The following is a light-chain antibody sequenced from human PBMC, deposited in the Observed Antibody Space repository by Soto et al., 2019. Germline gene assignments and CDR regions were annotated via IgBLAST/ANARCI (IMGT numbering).Light chain of an antibody. Sequence: ETVLTQCSDTLSLSPGDRATLSCRASQSVDNYLAWYQQRPGQAPRLLIYDASSRATGIPDRFSGGGSGTDFTLTISRLEPEDFAVYYCQQFSSYPLTFGGGTKVDIK. CDR2: DAS. V-gene: IGKV3-20*01. CDR1: QSVDNY. J-gene: IGKJ4*01. CDR3: QQFSSYPLT.